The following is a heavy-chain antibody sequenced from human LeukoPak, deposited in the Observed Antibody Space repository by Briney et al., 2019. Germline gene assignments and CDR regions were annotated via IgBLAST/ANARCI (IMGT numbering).Heavy chain of an antibody. CDR1: GGSFSGYY. CDR2: INHSGST. V-gene: IGHV4-34*01. CDR3: ARGYCSSTSCYTYYYYYGMDV. D-gene: IGHD2-2*02. J-gene: IGHJ6*02. Sequence: SETLSLTCAVYGGSFSGYYWSWIRQPPGKGLEWIGEINHSGSTNYDPSLKSRVTISVDTSKNQFSLKLSSVTAADTAVYYCARGYCSSTSCYTYYYYYGMDVWSQGTTVTVSS.